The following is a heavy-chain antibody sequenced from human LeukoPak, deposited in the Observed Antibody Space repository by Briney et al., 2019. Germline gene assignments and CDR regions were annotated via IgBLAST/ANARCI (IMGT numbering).Heavy chain of an antibody. CDR1: GGSISSYY. CDR2: IYTSGST. J-gene: IGHJ6*03. Sequence: SETLSLTCTVSGGSISSYYWSWIRQPAGKGLERIGRIYTSGSTNYNPSLKSRVTMSVDTSKNQFSLKLSSVTAADTAVYYCARAGGGNGYNYYYYMDVWGKGTTVTVSS. CDR3: ARAGGGNGYNYYYYMDV. D-gene: IGHD4-23*01. V-gene: IGHV4-4*07.